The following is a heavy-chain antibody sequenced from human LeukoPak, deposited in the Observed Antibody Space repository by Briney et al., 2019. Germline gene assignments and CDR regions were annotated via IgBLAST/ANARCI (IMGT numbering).Heavy chain of an antibody. V-gene: IGHV3-48*01. J-gene: IGHJ5*02. D-gene: IGHD6-13*01. CDR1: GFTFSSYS. Sequence: PGGSLRLSCAASGFTFSSYSMNWVRQAPGKGLEWVSYISSSSSTIYYADSVKGRFTISRDNAKNSLYLQMNSLRAEDTAVYYCASLAAAGRGDWFDPWGQGTLVTVSS. CDR2: ISSSSSTI. CDR3: ASLAAAGRGDWFDP.